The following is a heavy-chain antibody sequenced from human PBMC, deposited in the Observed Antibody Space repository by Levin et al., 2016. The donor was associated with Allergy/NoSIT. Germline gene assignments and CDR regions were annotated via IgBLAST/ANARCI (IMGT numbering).Heavy chain of an antibody. D-gene: IGHD6-6*01. Sequence: GESLKISCAASGFTFSSYAMSWVRQAPGRGLEWVSAISGSGGSTYYADSVKGRFTISRDNSKNTLYLQMNSLRAEDTAVYYCANLHSSSRDFDYWGQGTLVTVSS. CDR2: ISGSGGST. CDR3: ANLHSSSRDFDY. J-gene: IGHJ4*02. V-gene: IGHV3-23*01. CDR1: GFTFSSYA.